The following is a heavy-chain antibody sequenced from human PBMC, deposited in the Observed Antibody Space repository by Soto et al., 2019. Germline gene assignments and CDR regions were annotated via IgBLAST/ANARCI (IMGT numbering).Heavy chain of an antibody. CDR1: GFTFSSYS. Sequence: GGSLRLSCAASGFTFSSYSMNWVRQAPGKGLEWVSYISSSSSTIYYADSVKGRFTISRDNAKNSLYLQMNSLRAEDTAVYYCARDLRTTVGYFDLWGRGTLVTVSS. CDR3: ARDLRTTVGYFDL. V-gene: IGHV3-48*04. J-gene: IGHJ2*01. CDR2: ISSSSSTI. D-gene: IGHD4-17*01.